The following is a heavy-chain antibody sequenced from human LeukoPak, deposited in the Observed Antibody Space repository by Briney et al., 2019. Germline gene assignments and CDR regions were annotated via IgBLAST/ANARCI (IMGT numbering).Heavy chain of an antibody. CDR1: GFTFTSSA. Sequence: SVKVSCKASGFTFTSSAMQWVRQARGQRLEWIGWIVVGSGNTNYAQKFQVRVTISRDMSTSTAYMELSSLRSEDTAVYYCAAEGSSGWYRWGQGTLVTVSS. J-gene: IGHJ4*02. CDR2: IVVGSGNT. D-gene: IGHD6-19*01. V-gene: IGHV1-58*02. CDR3: AAEGSSGWYR.